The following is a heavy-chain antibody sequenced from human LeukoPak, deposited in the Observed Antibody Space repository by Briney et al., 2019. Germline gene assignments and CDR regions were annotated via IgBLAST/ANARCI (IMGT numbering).Heavy chain of an antibody. CDR2: IRYTAADI. CDR3: ARDDMLERPSFDI. J-gene: IGHJ3*02. D-gene: IGHD1-1*01. V-gene: IGHV3-11*01. Sequence: SGGSLRLSCAASGFPCSDYYMSWIRQAPGKGLEWISYIRYTAADIYYADSVKGRFTISRDNAKKSLYLQMKLLRADDTAVYYCARDDMLERPSFDIWGQGTMVTVSS. CDR1: GFPCSDYY.